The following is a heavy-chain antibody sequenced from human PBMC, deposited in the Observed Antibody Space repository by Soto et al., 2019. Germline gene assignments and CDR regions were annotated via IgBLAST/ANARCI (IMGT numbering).Heavy chain of an antibody. CDR2: MNPNSGNT. CDR3: ARGLVYSYGGDQRVLAY. D-gene: IGHD3-10*01. J-gene: IGHJ4*02. CDR1: GYTFISYD. V-gene: IGHV1-8*01. Sequence: QVQLVQSGAEVKKPGASVKVSCKASGYTFISYDINWVRQATGQGLEWMGWMNPNSGNTGYAQKFQGRVTMTRNTSISTAYMELSSLRSEDTAVYYCARGLVYSYGGDQRVLAYWGLGTLVTVSS.